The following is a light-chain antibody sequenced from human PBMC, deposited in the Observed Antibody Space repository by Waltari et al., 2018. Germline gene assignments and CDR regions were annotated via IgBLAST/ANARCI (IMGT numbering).Light chain of an antibody. V-gene: IGKV3-15*01. CDR3: QQYNIWAPDT. J-gene: IGKJ2*01. CDR1: QGVRTN. CDR2: GAS. Sequence: EIVMTQSPATLSVSPGETVTLSCRASQGVRTNLGWYQQRPGQPPRLLIYGASTRALSIPARFSGSGSGTEFTLTISSLQSEDVGVYYCQQYNIWAPDTFGQGTKLEIK.